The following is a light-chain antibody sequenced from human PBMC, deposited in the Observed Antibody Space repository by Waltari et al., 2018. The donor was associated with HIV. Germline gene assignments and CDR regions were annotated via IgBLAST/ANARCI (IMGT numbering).Light chain of an antibody. CDR3: QQYNNWPLA. V-gene: IGKV3-15*01. J-gene: IGKJ4*01. CDR2: GAS. CDR1: QSVSTN. Sequence: EVVLKQSPATLSLSPGARATLSCRASQSVSTNLAWYQQKPGQAPRLLIYGASTRATGIPARFSGSGSGTDFTLTISSLQSEDSVTYYCQQYNNWPLAFGGGTKVEIK.